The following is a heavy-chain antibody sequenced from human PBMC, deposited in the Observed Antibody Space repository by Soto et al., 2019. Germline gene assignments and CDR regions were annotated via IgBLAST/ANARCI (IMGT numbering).Heavy chain of an antibody. CDR2: MTGDGRTT. J-gene: IGHJ4*02. Sequence: GGSLRLSCAASGFTFGDYWMHWVRQPPGKGPEWVSRMTGDGRTTQYADSVKGRFTASRDNAKSTLYLQMNSLRAEDTAVYYCATAELDYWGPGTLVTVSS. V-gene: IGHV3-74*03. CDR3: ATAELDY. CDR1: GFTFGDYW. D-gene: IGHD1-7*01.